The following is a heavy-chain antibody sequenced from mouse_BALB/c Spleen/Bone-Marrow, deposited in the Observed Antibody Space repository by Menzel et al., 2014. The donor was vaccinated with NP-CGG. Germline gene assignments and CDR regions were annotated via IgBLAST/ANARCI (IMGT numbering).Heavy chain of an antibody. V-gene: IGHV1-14*01. CDR3: ARERTARATSFAY. CDR1: GYTFTSYV. Sequence: VQLKESGPELVKPGASVKMSCKASGYTFTSYVMHWVKQKPGRGLEWIGYINPYNDGTKYNEKFKGKATLTSDKSSSTAYMELSSLTSEDSAVYYCARERTARATSFAYWGQGTLVTVSA. J-gene: IGHJ3*01. CDR2: INPYNDGT. D-gene: IGHD3-2*01.